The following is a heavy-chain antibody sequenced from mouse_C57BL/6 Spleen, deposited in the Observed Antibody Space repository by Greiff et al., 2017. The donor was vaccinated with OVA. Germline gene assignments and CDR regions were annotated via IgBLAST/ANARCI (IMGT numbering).Heavy chain of an antibody. V-gene: IGHV1-82*01. CDR2: IYPGDGDT. J-gene: IGHJ3*01. D-gene: IGHD1-1*01. Sequence: VQLQQSGPELVKPGASVKISCKASGYAFSSSWMNWVKQRPGKGLEWIGRIYPGDGDTNYNGKFKGKATLTADKSSSTAYMRLSSLTSEDSAVYFCARDYYGSSYRTYWGQGTLVTVSA. CDR3: ARDYYGSSYRTY. CDR1: GYAFSSSW.